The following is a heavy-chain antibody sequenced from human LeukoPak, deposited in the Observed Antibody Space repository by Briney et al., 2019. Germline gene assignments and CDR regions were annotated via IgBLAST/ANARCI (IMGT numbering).Heavy chain of an antibody. CDR1: GFIFDHYY. Sequence: GGSLRLPCEASGFIFDHYYMSWIRQAPGKGLEWISFISFSTTTMYYAASVRGRFTISRGNNRNSIYLQMNSLRDEDTAIYYCARDRGRGAAFDYWGRGTLVTVSS. D-gene: IGHD1-1*01. V-gene: IGHV3-11*01. CDR3: ARDRGRGAAFDY. J-gene: IGHJ4*02. CDR2: ISFSTTTM.